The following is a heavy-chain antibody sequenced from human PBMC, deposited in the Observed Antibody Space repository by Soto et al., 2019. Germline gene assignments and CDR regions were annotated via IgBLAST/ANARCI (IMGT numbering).Heavy chain of an antibody. J-gene: IGHJ5*02. CDR3: ARNRGAGSGWYKQQIFDP. V-gene: IGHV1-8*01. Sequence: ASVKVSCKVSGYTFTSYDINWVRQATGQGLEWMGWMNPNSGNTGYAQKFQGRVTMTRNTSISTAYMELSSLRSEDTAVYYCARNRGAGSGWYKQQIFDPWGQGTLVTVSS. CDR1: GYTFTSYD. CDR2: MNPNSGNT. D-gene: IGHD6-19*01.